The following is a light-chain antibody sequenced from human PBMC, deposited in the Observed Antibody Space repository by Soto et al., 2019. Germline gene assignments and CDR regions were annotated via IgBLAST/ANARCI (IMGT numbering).Light chain of an antibody. CDR1: QSVSSN. CDR3: QQYNNWPYT. Sequence: EIVMTQSPATLSVSPGERATLSCRASQSVSSNLAWYQQKPGQAPRLLIYGASTRATGIPARFSGSGSGTDFPLTISSLQSEDFALYYCQQYNNWPYTFGQGIKLQIK. CDR2: GAS. J-gene: IGKJ2*01. V-gene: IGKV3-15*01.